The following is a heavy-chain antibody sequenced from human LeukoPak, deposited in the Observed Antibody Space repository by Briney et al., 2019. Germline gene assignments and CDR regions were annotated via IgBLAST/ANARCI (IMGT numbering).Heavy chain of an antibody. V-gene: IGHV4-59*01. CDR3: ARTGSGYSFDY. J-gene: IGHJ4*02. CDR2: IYYSGST. Sequence: SETLSLTCTVSGGSISSYYWSWIRQPPGKGLEWIGYIYYSGSTDYNPSLKSRVTISVDTSKNQFSLKLSSVSAADTAVYYCARTGSGYSFDYWGQGTLVTVSS. D-gene: IGHD6-25*01. CDR1: GGSISSYY.